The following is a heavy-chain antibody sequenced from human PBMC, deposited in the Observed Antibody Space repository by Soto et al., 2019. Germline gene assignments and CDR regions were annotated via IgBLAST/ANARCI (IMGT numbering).Heavy chain of an antibody. J-gene: IGHJ4*02. CDR2: ISGSGGST. CDR3: AKDMWATGWGYSSSFLYYFDY. CDR1: GFTFSSYA. Sequence: GGSLRLSCAASGFTFSSYAMSWVRQAPGKGLEWVSAISGSGGSTYYADSVKGRFTISRDNSKNTLYLQMNSLRAEDTAVYYCAKDMWATGWGYSSSFLYYFDYWGQGTLVTVSS. V-gene: IGHV3-23*01. D-gene: IGHD6-6*01.